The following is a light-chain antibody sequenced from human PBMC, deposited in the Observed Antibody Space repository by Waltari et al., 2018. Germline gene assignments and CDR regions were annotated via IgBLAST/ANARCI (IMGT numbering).Light chain of an antibody. V-gene: IGLV2-23*02. CDR1: SSDVGNYKL. Sequence: QSALNQPAPVSGSPVQSRTISCTRTSSDVGNYKLVSWYQQHPGKAPKLIIYEVSQRPSGVSNRFSGSKSGTTASLTISGLQAEDEADFYCCSYAGSGSSVVFGGGTKLTVL. CDR3: CSYAGSGSSVV. J-gene: IGLJ2*01. CDR2: EVS.